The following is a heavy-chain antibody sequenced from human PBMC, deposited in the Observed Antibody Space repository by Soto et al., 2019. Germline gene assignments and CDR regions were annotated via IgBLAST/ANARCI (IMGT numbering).Heavy chain of an antibody. V-gene: IGHV1-58*02. J-gene: IGHJ6*03. CDR3: AAGDYDILTGYYLPMDV. CDR1: GFTFTSSA. D-gene: IGHD3-9*01. CDR2: IVVGSGNT. Sequence: ASVKVSCKASGFTFTSSAMQWVRQARGQRLEWIGWIVVGSGNTNYAQKFQERVTITRDMSTSTAYMELSSLRSEDTAVYYCAAGDYDILTGYYLPMDVWGKGTTVTVSS.